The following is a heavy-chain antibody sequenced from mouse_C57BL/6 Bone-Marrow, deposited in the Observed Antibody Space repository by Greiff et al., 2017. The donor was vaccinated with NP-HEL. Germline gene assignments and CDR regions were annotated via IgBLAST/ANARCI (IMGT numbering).Heavy chain of an antibody. CDR1: GYTFTDYY. D-gene: IGHD1-1*01. CDR3: ARRGYYGSSPGFAY. J-gene: IGHJ3*01. V-gene: IGHV1-75*01. Sequence: QVQLQQSGPELVKPGASVKISCKASGYTFTDYYINWVKQRPGQGLEWIGWIFPGSGSTYYNEKFKGKATLTVDKSSSTAYMLLSSLTSEDSAVYFGARRGYYGSSPGFAYWGQGTLVTVSA. CDR2: IFPGSGST.